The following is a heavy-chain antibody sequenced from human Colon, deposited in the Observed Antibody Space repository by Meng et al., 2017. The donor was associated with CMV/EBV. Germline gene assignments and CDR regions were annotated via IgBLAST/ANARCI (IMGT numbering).Heavy chain of an antibody. CDR3: ARDGYSSGYYFDY. J-gene: IGHJ4*02. CDR2: ISHSGNT. D-gene: IGHD3-22*01. V-gene: IGHV4-4*02. CDR1: GGSITSTHW. Sequence: VSGGSITSTHWWHWVRQSPVKGLAWIVAISHSGNTNYNPSLKSRLIMSVDKTKNQFSLRLSSVTAADTAIYYCARDGYSSGYYFDYWGPGTLVTVSS.